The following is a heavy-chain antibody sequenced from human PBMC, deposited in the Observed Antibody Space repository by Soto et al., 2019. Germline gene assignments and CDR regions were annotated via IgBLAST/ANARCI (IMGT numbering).Heavy chain of an antibody. Sequence: PSQTLSLTCDISGDSVSSYSATWNWIRQSPSRGLEWLGRTYYRSKWYNDYAVSVKSRITINPDTSKNQFSLQLNSVTPEATALYYCAYTLAVACRDTFDILGPGTMVTVSS. CDR1: GDSVSSYSAT. CDR3: AYTLAVACRDTFDI. V-gene: IGHV6-1*01. CDR2: TYYRSKWYN. D-gene: IGHD6-19*01. J-gene: IGHJ3*02.